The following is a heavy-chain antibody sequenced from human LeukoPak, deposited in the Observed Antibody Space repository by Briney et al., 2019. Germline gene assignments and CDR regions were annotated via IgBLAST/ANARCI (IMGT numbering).Heavy chain of an antibody. D-gene: IGHD3-9*01. CDR2: INHSGST. CDR1: GGSFSGYY. J-gene: IGHJ4*02. Sequence: PSETLSLTCAVYGGSFSGYYWSWIRQPPGKGLEWIGEINHSGSTNYNPSLKSRVTISVDTSKNQFSLKLSSVTAADTAVYYFVLREQTAIRYFDWLLWTFDYWGQGTLVTVSS. CDR3: VLREQTAIRYFDWLLWTFDY. V-gene: IGHV4-34*01.